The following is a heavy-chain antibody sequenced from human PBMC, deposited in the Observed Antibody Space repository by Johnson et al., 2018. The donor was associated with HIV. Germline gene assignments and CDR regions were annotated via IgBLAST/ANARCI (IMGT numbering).Heavy chain of an antibody. CDR3: ARDHSSSWYRGFGGAFDI. Sequence: QVQLVESGGGLVKPGGSLRLSCAASGFTFSDYYMSWIRQAPGKGLEWVSYISSSGRTIYYAASVQGRFAISRDNAKNSLYLQMNSLRAEDTAVYYCARDHSSSWYRGFGGAFDIWGQGTMVTVSS. D-gene: IGHD6-13*01. CDR1: GFTFSDYY. CDR2: ISSSGRTI. V-gene: IGHV3-11*04. J-gene: IGHJ3*02.